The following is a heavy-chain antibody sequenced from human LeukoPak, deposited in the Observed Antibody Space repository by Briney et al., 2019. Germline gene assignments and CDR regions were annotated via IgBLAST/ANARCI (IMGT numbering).Heavy chain of an antibody. D-gene: IGHD3-10*01. J-gene: IGHJ6*02. CDR1: GGSFSGYY. Sequence: SETLSLTCAVYGGSFSGYYWSWIRQPPGKGLEWIGEINHSGSTNYNPSLKSRVTISVDTSKNQFSLKLSSVTAADTAVYYCVRGGVSYYYGSGGYYYGMDVWGQGTTVTVSS. CDR2: INHSGST. CDR3: VRGGVSYYYGSGGYYYGMDV. V-gene: IGHV4-34*01.